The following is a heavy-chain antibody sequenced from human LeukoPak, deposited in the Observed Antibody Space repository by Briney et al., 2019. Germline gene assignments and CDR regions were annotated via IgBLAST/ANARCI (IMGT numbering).Heavy chain of an antibody. CDR3: AREGYYDSSGYYYVLYY. Sequence: ASVKVSCKASGGTFSSYAISWVRQAPGQGLERMGRIIPILGIANYAQKFQGRVTITADKSTSTAYMELSSLRSEDTAVYYCAREGYYDSSGYYYVLYYWGQGTLVTVSS. D-gene: IGHD3-22*01. J-gene: IGHJ4*02. CDR1: GGTFSSYA. V-gene: IGHV1-69*04. CDR2: IIPILGIA.